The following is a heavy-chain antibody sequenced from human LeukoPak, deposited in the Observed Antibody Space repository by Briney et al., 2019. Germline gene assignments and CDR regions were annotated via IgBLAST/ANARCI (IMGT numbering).Heavy chain of an antibody. J-gene: IGHJ3*02. V-gene: IGHV3-23*01. D-gene: IGHD3-3*01. CDR3: AKSDQTTIFGVTTYDAFDI. CDR2: ISRSGGST. CDR1: GFTLTSYA. Sequence: GGSLRLSCSASGFTLTSYAMSWVRQAPGKGLEWVSAISRSGGSTYYADSVKGRFTISRDNSKNTLYLQMNSLRAEDTAVYYCAKSDQTTIFGVTTYDAFDIWGQGTMVTVSS.